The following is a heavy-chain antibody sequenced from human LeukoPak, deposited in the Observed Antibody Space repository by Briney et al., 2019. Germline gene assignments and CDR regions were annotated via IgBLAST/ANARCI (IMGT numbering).Heavy chain of an antibody. J-gene: IGHJ5*02. CDR1: GFTFSSYA. V-gene: IGHV3-23*01. CDR3: AKARYCSSTSCYLGFDP. CDR2: ISGSGGST. D-gene: IGHD2-2*01. Sequence: GGSLRLSCAASGFTFSSYAMSCVRQAPGKGLEWVSAISGSGGSTYYADSVKGRFTISRDNSKNTLYLQVNSLRAEDTAVYYCAKARYCSSTSCYLGFDPWGQGTLVTVSS.